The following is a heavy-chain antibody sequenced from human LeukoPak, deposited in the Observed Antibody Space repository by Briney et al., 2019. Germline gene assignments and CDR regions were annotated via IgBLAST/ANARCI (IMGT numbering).Heavy chain of an antibody. CDR3: ARALTDWLHKGAFDI. CDR2: IYYSGST. Sequence: SETLSLTCTVSGGSISSSITYYWGWIRQPPGKGLEWIGSIYYSGSTYYNPSLKSRVTISVDASNNQFSLKLSSVTAADTAVYYCARALTDWLHKGAFDIWGQGTTVTVSS. D-gene: IGHD3/OR15-3a*01. V-gene: IGHV4-39*07. J-gene: IGHJ3*02. CDR1: GGSISSSITYY.